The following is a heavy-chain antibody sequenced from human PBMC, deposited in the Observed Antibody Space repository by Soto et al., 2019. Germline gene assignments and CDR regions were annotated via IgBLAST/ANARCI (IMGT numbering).Heavy chain of an antibody. D-gene: IGHD2-2*01. CDR3: ARRIVVVPAALTNYGMDV. CDR1: GFTFSSYS. Sequence: GGSLRLSCAASGFTFSSYSMNWVRQAPGKGLEWVSSISSSSNYIYYADSVKGRFTISRDNAKNSLYLQMNSLRAEDTAVYYCARRIVVVPAALTNYGMDVWGQGTTVTVS. V-gene: IGHV3-21*01. CDR2: ISSSSNYI. J-gene: IGHJ6*02.